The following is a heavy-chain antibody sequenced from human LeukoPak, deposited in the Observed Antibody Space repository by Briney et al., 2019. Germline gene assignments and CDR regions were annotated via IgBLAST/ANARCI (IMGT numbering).Heavy chain of an antibody. V-gene: IGHV3-21*01. J-gene: IGHJ3*02. CDR3: AKDRAFVSGAGAFDI. D-gene: IGHD3-10*01. Sequence: GGSLRLSCAVSGFTFSSYSMNWVRQAPGKGLEWVSSISGSGNYIYYADSVKGRFTISRDNAKNSLCLQMTSLRAEDTAVYYCAKDRAFVSGAGAFDIWGQGAKVTVS. CDR1: GFTFSSYS. CDR2: ISGSGNYI.